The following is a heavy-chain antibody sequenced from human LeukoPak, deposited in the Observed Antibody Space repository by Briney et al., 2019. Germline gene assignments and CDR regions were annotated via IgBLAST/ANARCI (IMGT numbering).Heavy chain of an antibody. J-gene: IGHJ4*02. V-gene: IGHV3-7*01. CDR2: IKQDGSEK. D-gene: IGHD2-2*01. CDR1: GFTFSTYW. Sequence: GGSLRLSCAASGFTFSTYWMSWVRQAPGKGLEWVANIKQDGSEKNYADSVKGRFTISRDNAKNSLYLQMNSLRADDTSVYYCARGGFSIGYWGQGTLVTVSS. CDR3: ARGGFSIGY.